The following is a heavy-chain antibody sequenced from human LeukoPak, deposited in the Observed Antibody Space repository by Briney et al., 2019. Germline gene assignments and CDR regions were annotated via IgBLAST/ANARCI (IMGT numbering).Heavy chain of an antibody. J-gene: IGHJ5*02. D-gene: IGHD3-3*01. CDR2: IYTSGST. Sequence: SETLSLTCTVSGGSISSYYWSWIRQPAGKGLEWIGRIYTSGSTNYNPSLKSRVTISVDTSKNQFSLKLSSVTAADTAVYYCARGRGYDFWSGYSPVWFDPWGQGTLVTVSS. CDR3: ARGRGYDFWSGYSPVWFDP. V-gene: IGHV4-4*07. CDR1: GGSISSYY.